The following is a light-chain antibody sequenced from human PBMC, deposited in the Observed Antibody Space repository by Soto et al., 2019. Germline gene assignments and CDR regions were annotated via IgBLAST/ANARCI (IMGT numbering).Light chain of an antibody. CDR3: QQYNNLPYT. V-gene: IGKV3-15*01. J-gene: IGKJ2*01. CDR2: GAS. CDR1: QSVSSN. Sequence: EIVMTQSPATLSVSPGERATLSCRASQSVSSNLAWYPQKPGQAPRLLIYGASTRATGIPARFSGSRSGTEFPLTLRRLQSEDCAVYYCQQYNNLPYTFGQGTKLESK.